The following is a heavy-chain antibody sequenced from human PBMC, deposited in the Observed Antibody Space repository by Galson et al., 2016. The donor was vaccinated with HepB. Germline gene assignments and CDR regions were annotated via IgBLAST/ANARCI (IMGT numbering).Heavy chain of an antibody. CDR3: AKLEGGLTYYGMDV. D-gene: IGHD2-15*01. CDR2: IRHSGGRT. Sequence: SLRLSCAASGFTFSSYAMTWVRQAPGKGLEWVSGIRHSGGRTYYADSVNGRFTISRDNSKNTLYLQMNSLRAEDTAVYYCAKLEGGLTYYGMDVWGHGTTVTVSS. V-gene: IGHV3-23*01. CDR1: GFTFSSYA. J-gene: IGHJ6*02.